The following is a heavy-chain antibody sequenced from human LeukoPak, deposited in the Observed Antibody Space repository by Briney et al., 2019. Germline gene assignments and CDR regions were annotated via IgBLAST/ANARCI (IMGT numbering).Heavy chain of an antibody. CDR3: ARLVVPPGNRGWYYEY. CDR1: GFTFSNYW. V-gene: IGHV3-7*03. Sequence: PGGSLRLSCAASGFTFSNYWMSWVRQGPAEGLEWVANINQRGSEKYYVDSVKGRFTISRDNAKKSLDLQMNSLRVEDTAIYYCARLVVPPGNRGWYYEYWGQGTLVTVSS. D-gene: IGHD2-2*01. J-gene: IGHJ4*02. CDR2: INQRGSEK.